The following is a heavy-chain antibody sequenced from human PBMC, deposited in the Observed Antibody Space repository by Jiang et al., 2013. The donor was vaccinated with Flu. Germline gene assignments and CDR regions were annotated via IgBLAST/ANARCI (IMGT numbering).Heavy chain of an antibody. CDR1: GGSFSGYY. V-gene: IGHV4-34*01. CDR3: ARGAVGSSSYYYGMDV. J-gene: IGHJ6*04. Sequence: LLKPSETLSLTCAVYGGSFSGYYWSWIRQPPGKGLEWIGEINHSGSTNYNPSLKSRVTISVDTSKNQFSLKLSSVTAADTAVYYCARGAVGSSSYYYGMDVWGKGTTVTVSS. D-gene: IGHD6-6*01. CDR2: INHSGST.